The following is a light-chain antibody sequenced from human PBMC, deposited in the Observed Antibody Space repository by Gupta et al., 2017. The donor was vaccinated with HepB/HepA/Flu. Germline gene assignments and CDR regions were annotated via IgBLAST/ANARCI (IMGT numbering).Light chain of an antibody. CDR1: QSVSLS. CDR2: DAF. V-gene: IGKV3-11*01. CDR3: QQRANWPLVT. Sequence: QXXXTLXXXXXERVTLSCRASQSVSLSLAWYQQKPGQAPRLLVYDAFSRAAGVPPRFSGVGSGTDFTLTISRLEPEDFAVYYCQQRANWPLVTCGQGTRLDIK. J-gene: IGKJ5*01.